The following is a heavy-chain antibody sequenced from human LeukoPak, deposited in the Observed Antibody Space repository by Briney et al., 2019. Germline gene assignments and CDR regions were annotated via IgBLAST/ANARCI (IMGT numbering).Heavy chain of an antibody. D-gene: IGHD6-19*01. V-gene: IGHV3-7*01. CDR3: ARNGGSGWYYYFDY. J-gene: IGHJ4*02. Sequence: PGGSLRLSCAASGFTFSSYWMSWVRQAPGKGLERVANIKQDGSEKYYVDSVKGRFTISRDNAKNSLYLQMNSLRAEDTAVYYCARNGGSGWYYYFDYWGQGTLVTVSS. CDR2: IKQDGSEK. CDR1: GFTFSSYW.